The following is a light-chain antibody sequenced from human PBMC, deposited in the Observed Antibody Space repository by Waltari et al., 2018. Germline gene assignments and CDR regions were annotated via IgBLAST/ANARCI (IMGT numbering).Light chain of an antibody. CDR1: NNDVGSYDL. CDR2: GGT. J-gene: IGLJ3*02. V-gene: IGLV2-23*01. Sequence: QSALTQPASVSGSPGQSITLSCTGTNNDVGSYDLVSWYQQHPGKAPKLVIYGGTKRPSGVSQRFSGSKSGNTASLTISGLQAEDEADYYCSSYAGGGTGVFGGGTKLTVL. CDR3: SSYAGGGTGV.